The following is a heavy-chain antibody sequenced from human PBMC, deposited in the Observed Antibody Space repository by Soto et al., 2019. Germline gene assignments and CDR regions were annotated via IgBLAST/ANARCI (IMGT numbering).Heavy chain of an antibody. V-gene: IGHV3-66*01. CDR3: ARAASESSNWWDFYYYGMDV. CDR2: IYRGGST. D-gene: IGHD6-13*01. J-gene: IGHJ6*02. CDR1: GFAVSNNY. Sequence: EVQLVESGGGLVQPGGSLRLSCAASGFAVSNNYMTWVRQAPGKGLEWVSLIYRGGSTYYADTVKDRFSIDRDSSKNTLSLQMNSLRAEDSAVYYCARAASESSNWWDFYYYGMDVWGQGTTVTVSS.